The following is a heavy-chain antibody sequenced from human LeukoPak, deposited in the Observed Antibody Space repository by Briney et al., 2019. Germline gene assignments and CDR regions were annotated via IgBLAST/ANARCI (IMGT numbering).Heavy chain of an antibody. CDR1: GFTVSSNY. CDR2: IYSGGST. J-gene: IGHJ4*02. V-gene: IGHV3-53*01. Sequence: GGSLRLSCAASGFTVSSNYMSWVRQAPGKGLEWVSVIYSGGSTYYADSVKGRFTISRDNSKNTLYLQMDGLKLEDSVVYYCARDPTLVVPAADGDYWGQGTLVTVSS. CDR3: ARDPTLVVPAADGDY. D-gene: IGHD2-2*01.